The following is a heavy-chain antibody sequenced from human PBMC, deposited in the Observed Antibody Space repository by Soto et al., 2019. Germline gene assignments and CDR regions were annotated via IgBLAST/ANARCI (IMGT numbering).Heavy chain of an antibody. J-gene: IGHJ4*02. Sequence: QVQLVESGGGVVQPGRSLRLSCAASGFTFSSYGMHWGRQAPGKGLGWVAVIWYDGSNKYYADSVKGRFTISRDNSQNTLYLQMNSLRAEDTAVYYCARDRGRLGEFLVYWGQGTLVNVSS. D-gene: IGHD3-10*01. V-gene: IGHV3-33*01. CDR3: ARDRGRLGEFLVY. CDR1: GFTFSSYG. CDR2: IWYDGSNK.